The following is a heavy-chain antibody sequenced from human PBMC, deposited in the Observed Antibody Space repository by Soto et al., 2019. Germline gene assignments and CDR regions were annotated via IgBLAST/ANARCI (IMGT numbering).Heavy chain of an antibody. CDR2: ISNNGAHT. D-gene: IGHD6-13*01. Sequence: EAQLVESGGGLVQPGGSLSLSCAASGFTFSNDEMHWVRQAPGKWLEYVSGISNNGAHTDYAKSVKGRFTISRDNSENTLYLKMGSLRAEDMALYYCARRGYGSRWPNVYMDVWGKGTTVTVSS. V-gene: IGHV3-64*01. J-gene: IGHJ6*03. CDR3: ARRGYGSRWPNVYMDV. CDR1: GFTFSNDE.